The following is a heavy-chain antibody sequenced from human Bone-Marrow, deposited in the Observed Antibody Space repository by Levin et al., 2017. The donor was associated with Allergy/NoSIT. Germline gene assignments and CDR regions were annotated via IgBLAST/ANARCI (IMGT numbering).Heavy chain of an antibody. CDR2: IYYTGST. V-gene: IGHV4-59*01. J-gene: IGHJ4*02. Sequence: SETLSLTCTVSGGSINTYYWSWIRQPPGKGLEYIGYIYYTGSTNYNSSLKSRVTISVDTSKNQFSLNLSSVTAADTAVYYCARIRAPYDRSGYHYYFEHWGQGTLVTVSS. D-gene: IGHD3-22*01. CDR1: GGSINTYY. CDR3: ARIRAPYDRSGYHYYFEH.